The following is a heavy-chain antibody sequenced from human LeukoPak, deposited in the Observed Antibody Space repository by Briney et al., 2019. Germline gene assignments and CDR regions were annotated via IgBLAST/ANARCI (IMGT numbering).Heavy chain of an antibody. Sequence: SGGSLRLSCAASGFTFSSYWMHWVRQAPGKGLEWVAVISYDGSNKYYADSVKGRFTISRDNSKNTLYLQMNSLRAEDTAVYYCARDSIDSSSWYLDYWGQGTLVTVSS. CDR2: ISYDGSNK. V-gene: IGHV3-30*03. CDR1: GFTFSSYW. D-gene: IGHD6-13*01. J-gene: IGHJ4*02. CDR3: ARDSIDSSSWYLDY.